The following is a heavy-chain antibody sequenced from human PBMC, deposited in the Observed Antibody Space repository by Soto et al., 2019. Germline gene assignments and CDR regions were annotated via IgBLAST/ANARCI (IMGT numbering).Heavy chain of an antibody. V-gene: IGHV1-69*02. CDR2: IVPMIGKV. CDR3: ALRTGNWNPLAD. CDR1: GGTTSSYT. J-gene: IGHJ4*02. Sequence: QVQLVQSGAEVEKPGSSVKVSCKVSGGTTSSYTIGWVRQAPGQGLQWMGNIVPMIGKVDYAQTFQDRVTLTADKSTRTAYMELSRLRSEDTAVYFCALRTGNWNPLADCGQGTRVTVSS. D-gene: IGHD1-1*01.